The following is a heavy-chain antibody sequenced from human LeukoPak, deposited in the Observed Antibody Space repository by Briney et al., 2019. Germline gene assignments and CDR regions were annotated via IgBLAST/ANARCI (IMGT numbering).Heavy chain of an antibody. Sequence: SETLSLTCTVSGGSISSSPYCWGWIRQPPGKGLEWIGNIYYSGSTYYNASLKTRVTISVDTSKNQFSLKLTSVTAADTAVYYCARHASVDGNWPRPLDYWGQGSLVTVSS. J-gene: IGHJ4*02. CDR3: ARHASVDGNWPRPLDY. V-gene: IGHV4-39*01. D-gene: IGHD6-19*01. CDR2: IYYSGST. CDR1: GGSISSSPYC.